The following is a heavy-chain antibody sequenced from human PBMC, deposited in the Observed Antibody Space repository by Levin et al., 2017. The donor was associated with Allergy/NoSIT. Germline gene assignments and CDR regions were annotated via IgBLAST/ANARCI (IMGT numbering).Heavy chain of an antibody. D-gene: IGHD4-23*01. CDR1: GDSISTGHYY. Sequence: SETLSLTCTVSGDSISTGHYYWSWIRQHPGKGLEWIGHIYYTGPTYYNPSLRSRLSISVDTSENQFSLKLTSLTAADTAVYYCARIRIAGGKGWFDTWGQGTLVTVSS. V-gene: IGHV4-31*03. J-gene: IGHJ5*02. CDR2: IYYTGPT. CDR3: ARIRIAGGKGWFDT.